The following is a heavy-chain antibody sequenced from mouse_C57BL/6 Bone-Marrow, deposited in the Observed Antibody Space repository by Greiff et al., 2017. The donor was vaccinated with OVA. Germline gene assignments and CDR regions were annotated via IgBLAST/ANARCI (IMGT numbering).Heavy chain of an antibody. J-gene: IGHJ4*01. D-gene: IGHD1-1*01. Sequence: QVQLQQPGAELVKPGASVKMSCKASGYTFTSYWITWVKQRPGQGLEWIGDIYPGSGSTNYNEKFKSKATLTVDKSSSTAYMQLSSLTSEDSAVSYWARVIATEVASNNYAMDYWGQGTSVTVSA. CDR1: GYTFTSYW. CDR2: IYPGSGST. V-gene: IGHV1-55*01. CDR3: ARVIATEVASNNYAMDY.